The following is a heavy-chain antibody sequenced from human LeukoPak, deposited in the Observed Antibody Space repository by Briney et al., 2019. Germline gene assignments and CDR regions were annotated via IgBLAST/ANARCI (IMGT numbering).Heavy chain of an antibody. CDR3: ARGLDDDPQSKKNNVVVVASKSGGNWFDP. J-gene: IGHJ5*02. V-gene: IGHV4-34*01. CDR1: GGSFSGYY. Sequence: LSLTGXVYGGSFSGYYWSWIRQPPGKGLEWIGEINHSGSTNYNPSLKSRVTISVDTSKNQFSLKLSSVTAADTAVYYCARGLDDDPQSKKNNVVVVASKSGGNWFDPWGQGTLVTVSS. CDR2: INHSGST. D-gene: IGHD2-15*01.